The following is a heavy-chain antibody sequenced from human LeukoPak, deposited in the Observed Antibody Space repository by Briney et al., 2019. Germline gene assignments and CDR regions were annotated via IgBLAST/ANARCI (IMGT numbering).Heavy chain of an antibody. CDR1: GGSLSSYY. CDR3: ARASPGFSRIPYYYYYYYMDV. V-gene: IGHV4-59*13. CDR2: IYYSGSP. Sequence: SETLSLTYTVSGGSLSSYYWSWIRQPPGKGLEWIGDIYYSGSPNYHPSLKSRVTISVDTSKNQFSLKLSSVTAADTAVYYCARASPGFSRIPYYYYYYYMDVWGKGTTVTVSS. J-gene: IGHJ6*03. D-gene: IGHD2-15*01.